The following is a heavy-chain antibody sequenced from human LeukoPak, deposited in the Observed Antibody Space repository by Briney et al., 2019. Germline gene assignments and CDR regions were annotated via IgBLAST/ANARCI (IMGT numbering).Heavy chain of an antibody. CDR2: IWYDGSDA. V-gene: IGHV3-33*01. Sequence: PGGSLRLSCAASRFTFRNHGMHWVRQAPGKGLEWVAVIWYDGSDAYYTDSVKGRLTISRDNSKNTLYLQMNSLRVEDTAVYYCARDRSLRYFDYWGQGTVVTVSS. J-gene: IGHJ4*02. CDR1: RFTFRNHG. CDR3: ARDRSLRYFDY.